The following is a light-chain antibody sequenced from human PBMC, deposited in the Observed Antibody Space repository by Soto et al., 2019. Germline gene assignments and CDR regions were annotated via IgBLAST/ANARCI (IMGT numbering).Light chain of an antibody. CDR2: DVT. CDR1: SSDVGRFNY. Sequence: QSALTQPRSVSGSPGQSVTISCTGTSSDVGRFNYVSWYQHHPGKAPKLIIFDVTNRPSGVPDRFSGSKSGNTASLTISGLQADDEANYYCCSYAATYVIFGGGTKLTVL. J-gene: IGLJ2*01. V-gene: IGLV2-11*01. CDR3: CSYAATYVI.